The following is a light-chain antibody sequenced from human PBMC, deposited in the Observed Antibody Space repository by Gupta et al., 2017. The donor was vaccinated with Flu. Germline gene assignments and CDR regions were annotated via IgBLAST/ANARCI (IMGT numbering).Light chain of an antibody. V-gene: IGLV2-23*02. CDR2: EDI. J-gene: IGLJ1*01. CDR1: NL. Sequence: NLVSWYQQHPGKAPRLMIYEDIKRPSGVSNRFSGSKSGNTASLTISGLQAEDEAAYYCCSYAGSDAVWVFGTGTKVTVL. CDR3: CSYAGSDAVWV.